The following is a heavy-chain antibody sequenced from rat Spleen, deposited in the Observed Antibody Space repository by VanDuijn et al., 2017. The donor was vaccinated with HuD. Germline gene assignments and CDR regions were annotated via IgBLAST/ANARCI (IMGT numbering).Heavy chain of an antibody. J-gene: IGHJ2*01. D-gene: IGHD5-1*01. V-gene: IGHV5-7*01. CDR1: GFTFSSFP. Sequence: EVQLVESGGGLVQPGRSLKLSCAASGFTFSSFPMAWVRQAPKKGLEWVATISYDGSSTNYRDSVKGRFTISRDNAKTTLYLQMNSLRSEDTATYYCATAGSSVYDYWGQGVMVTVSS. CDR3: ATAGSSVYDY. CDR2: ISYDGSST.